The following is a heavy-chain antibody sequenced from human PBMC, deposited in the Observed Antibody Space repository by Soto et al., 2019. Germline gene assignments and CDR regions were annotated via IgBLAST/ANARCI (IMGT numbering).Heavy chain of an antibody. J-gene: IGHJ5*02. D-gene: IGHD6-19*01. CDR2: VFHTGTT. CDR3: ARSAGWYDIPA. CDR1: GDSVSSPYY. Sequence: QVQLQESGPGLVKPSGTLSLTCAVSGDSVSSPYYWCWVRQPPGKVLEWMGDVFHTGTTSYNPSLRSRVTTSMDKSINLFSLDLSSVAAEYTAVYYGARSAGWYDIPALGPGTLV. V-gene: IGHV4-4*02.